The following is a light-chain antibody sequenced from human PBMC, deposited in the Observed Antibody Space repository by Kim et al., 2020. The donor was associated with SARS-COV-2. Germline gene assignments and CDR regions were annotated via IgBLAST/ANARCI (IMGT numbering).Light chain of an antibody. V-gene: IGLV1-44*01. Sequence: GQRVTISCCGSRSNIESNAVNWYQQLPGTAPTLLIYSNNQRPSGVPDRFSGSKSGTSASLTISGLQSEDEADYYCAAWDDSLNGVVFGGGTQLTVL. CDR2: SNN. J-gene: IGLJ2*01. CDR3: AAWDDSLNGVV. CDR1: RSNIESNA.